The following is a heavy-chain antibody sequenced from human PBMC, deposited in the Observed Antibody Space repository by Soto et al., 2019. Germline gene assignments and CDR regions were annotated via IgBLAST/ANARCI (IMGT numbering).Heavy chain of an antibody. V-gene: IGHV2-5*02. CDR3: AHRLYSTLFDY. CDR2: VFWDDDQ. D-gene: IGHD4-4*01. CDR1: GFPLTTGGEA. J-gene: IGHJ4*02. Sequence: GSGPTLVNPTQTLTLTCAFSGFPLTTGGEAVGWIRQPPGKALEWLALVFWDDDQRYNPSLKRRLTVTKDSSKKQVVLTMTDMDPVDTATYYCAHRLYSTLFDYWGPGTLVTV.